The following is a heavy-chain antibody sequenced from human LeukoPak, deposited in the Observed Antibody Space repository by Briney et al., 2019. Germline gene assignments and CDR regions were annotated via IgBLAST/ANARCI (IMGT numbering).Heavy chain of an antibody. CDR3: ARDRTYYDILTGYPHDAFDI. Sequence: GGSLRLSCAASGFTFSSYSMNWVRQAPGKGLEWVANIKQDGSEKYYVDSVKGRFTISRDNAKNSLYLQMNSLRAEDTAVYYCARDRTYYDILTGYPHDAFDIWGQGTMVTVSS. CDR1: GFTFSSYS. D-gene: IGHD3-9*01. CDR2: IKQDGSEK. J-gene: IGHJ3*02. V-gene: IGHV3-7*01.